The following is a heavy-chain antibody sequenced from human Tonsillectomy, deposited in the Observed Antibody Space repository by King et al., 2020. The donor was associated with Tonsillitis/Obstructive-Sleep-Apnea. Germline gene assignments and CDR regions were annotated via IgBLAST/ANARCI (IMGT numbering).Heavy chain of an antibody. CDR2: ISSVSSTI. CDR1: GFTFSSYS. CDR3: ARGGYCSSTSCYMDDYYYFYMDV. Sequence: VQLVESGGGLVQPGGSLRLSCAASGFTFSSYSMNWVRQAPGKGLEWVSYISSVSSTIYYADSVKGRFTISRDNAKNSLYLQVNSLRDEDTAVYYCARGGYCSSTSCYMDDYYYFYMDVWGRGTTVTVSS. J-gene: IGHJ6*03. V-gene: IGHV3-48*02. D-gene: IGHD2-2*02.